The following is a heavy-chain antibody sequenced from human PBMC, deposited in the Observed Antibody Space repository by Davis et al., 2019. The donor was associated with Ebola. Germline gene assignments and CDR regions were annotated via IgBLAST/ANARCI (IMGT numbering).Heavy chain of an antibody. J-gene: IGHJ4*02. CDR1: GFTFSSYW. CDR3: ASAYYYDSSGYLLGG. CDR2: INSDGSST. Sequence: HTGGSLRLSCAASGFTFSSYWMSWVRQAPGKGLVWVSRINSDGSSTSYADSVKGRFTISRDNSKNTLYLQMNSLRADDTAVYYCASAYYYDSSGYLLGGWGQGTLVTVSS. V-gene: IGHV3-74*01. D-gene: IGHD3-22*01.